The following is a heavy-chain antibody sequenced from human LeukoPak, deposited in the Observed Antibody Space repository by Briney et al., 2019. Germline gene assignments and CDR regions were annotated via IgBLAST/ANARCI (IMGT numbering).Heavy chain of an antibody. CDR3: AKPTMIVVVNGFFDY. CDR1: GFTFSSYG. V-gene: IGHV3-30*18. Sequence: PGGSLRLSCAASGFTFSSYGMHWVRQAPGKGLEWVAVISYDGSNKYYADSVKGRFTISRDNSKNTLYLQMNSLRAEDTAVYYCAKPTMIVVVNGFFDYWGQGTLVTVSS. CDR2: ISYDGSNK. J-gene: IGHJ4*02. D-gene: IGHD3-22*01.